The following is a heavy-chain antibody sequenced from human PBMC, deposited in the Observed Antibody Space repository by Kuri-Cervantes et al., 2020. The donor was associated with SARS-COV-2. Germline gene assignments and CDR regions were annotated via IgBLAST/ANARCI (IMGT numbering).Heavy chain of an antibody. CDR3: ARVPLVYGSNAFDI. V-gene: IGHV3-48*03. J-gene: IGHJ3*02. CDR2: ISSSGSTI. D-gene: IGHD3-10*01. Sequence: GGSLRLSCAASGFTFSSYAMHWIRQAPGKGLEWVSYISSSGSTIYYADSVKGRFTISRDNAKNSLYLQMNSLRAEDTAVYYCARVPLVYGSNAFDIWGQGTMVTVSS. CDR1: GFTFSSYA.